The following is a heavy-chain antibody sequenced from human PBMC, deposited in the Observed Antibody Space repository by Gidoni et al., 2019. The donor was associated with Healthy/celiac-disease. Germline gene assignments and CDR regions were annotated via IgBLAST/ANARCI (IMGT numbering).Heavy chain of an antibody. J-gene: IGHJ6*02. CDR2: IKSKTDGGRT. D-gene: IGHD2-2*01. V-gene: IGHV3-15*07. CDR3: NQLPGGYYYYGMDV. CDR1: GSTFSHAW. Sequence: EVQLVESGGGLVKPGGSLSLSCAHSGSTFSHAWMNWVRRAPGTGLEWVGRIKSKTDGGRTDYAAHVKGRFTISRDDSKNTLDLKMNSLKTEDTAVYYCNQLPGGYYYYGMDVWGQGTTVTVSS.